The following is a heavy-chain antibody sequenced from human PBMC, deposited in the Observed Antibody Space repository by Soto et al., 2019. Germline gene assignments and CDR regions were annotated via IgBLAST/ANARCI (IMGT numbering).Heavy chain of an antibody. CDR2: IIPIFGTA. CDR1: RGTFSSYA. Sequence: QVQLVQSGAEVKKPGSSVKVSCKASRGTFSSYAISWVRQAPGQGLEWMGGIIPIFGTANYAQKFQGRVTITADESTSTAYMELSSLRSEDTAVYYCARTSYDSSGYYSFGWFDPWGQGTLVTVSS. D-gene: IGHD3-22*01. CDR3: ARTSYDSSGYYSFGWFDP. V-gene: IGHV1-69*12. J-gene: IGHJ5*02.